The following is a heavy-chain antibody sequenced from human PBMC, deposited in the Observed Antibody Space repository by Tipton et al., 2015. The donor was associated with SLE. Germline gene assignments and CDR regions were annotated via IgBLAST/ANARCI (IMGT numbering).Heavy chain of an antibody. D-gene: IGHD6-19*01. J-gene: IGHJ4*02. CDR2: IHYSGST. CDR3: SGTSSSGWYVIDY. V-gene: IGHV4-39*01. Sequence: IRQPPGKGLEWIGSIHYSGSTPYNSSLESRVTISIDTSKSQFSLKRSSGTASDMAEYYCSGTSSSGWYVIDYWGQGTLVTVSS.